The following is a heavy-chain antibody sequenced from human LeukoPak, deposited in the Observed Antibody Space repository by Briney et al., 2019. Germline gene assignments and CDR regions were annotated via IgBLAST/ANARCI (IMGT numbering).Heavy chain of an antibody. CDR1: GGSLSSSSYY. CDR3: ARGSGSYDY. CDR2: IYYSGST. V-gene: IGHV4-39*01. J-gene: IGHJ4*02. D-gene: IGHD1-26*01. Sequence: SETLSLTCTVSGGSLSSSSYYWGWIRQPPGKGLEWIGSIYYSGSTYYNPSLKSRVTISVDTSKNQFSLKLSSVTAADTAVYYCARGSGSYDYWGQGTLVTVSS.